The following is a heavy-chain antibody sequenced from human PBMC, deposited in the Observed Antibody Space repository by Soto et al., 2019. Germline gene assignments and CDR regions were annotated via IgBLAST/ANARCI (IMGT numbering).Heavy chain of an antibody. CDR2: IKSKTDGETT. J-gene: IGHJ4*02. Sequence: DAQLVESGGGLVRPGGSLRLSCVDSGLTFSEAWMNWVRQAPGKGLEWVGRIKSKTDGETTDYAAHVKGRFTISRDDSKNTLYLQMNSLKTEDTAVYYCTPFRPFWGQGTLVTVSS. V-gene: IGHV3-15*07. CDR3: TPFRPF. CDR1: GLTFSEAW.